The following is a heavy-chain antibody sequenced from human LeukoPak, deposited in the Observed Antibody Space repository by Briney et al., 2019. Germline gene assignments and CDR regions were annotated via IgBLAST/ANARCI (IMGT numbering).Heavy chain of an antibody. V-gene: IGHV3-23*01. J-gene: IGHJ4*02. CDR1: GFTFSSYA. CDR3: AKAYYNSGSYYSFDY. Sequence: PGGSLRLSCAASGFTFSSYAMSWVRQAAGKGLEWVSSISGSGGSTYYADSVKGRFTISRDNSKNTLYLQMNSLRAEDTAVYYCAKAYYNSGSYYSFDYWGQGTLVTVSS. D-gene: IGHD3-10*01. CDR2: ISGSGGST.